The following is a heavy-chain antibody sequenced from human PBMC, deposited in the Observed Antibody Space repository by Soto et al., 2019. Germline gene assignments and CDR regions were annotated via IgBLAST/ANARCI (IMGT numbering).Heavy chain of an antibody. Sequence: ASVKVSCKASGYTFISYYIHWVRQAPGQGLEWMGLINPSDAYTDYTQKFQGRVTLTRDTSTSIVYMELSSLRSEDTAIYYCARDHVDTPMTNFDYWGQGTLVTVSS. V-gene: IGHV1-46*01. CDR2: INPSDAYT. CDR3: ARDHVDTPMTNFDY. CDR1: GYTFISYY. J-gene: IGHJ4*02. D-gene: IGHD5-18*01.